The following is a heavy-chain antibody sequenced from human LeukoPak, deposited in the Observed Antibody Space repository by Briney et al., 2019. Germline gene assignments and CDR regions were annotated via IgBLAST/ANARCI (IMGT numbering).Heavy chain of an antibody. CDR3: AKDWTYYDSSGYYYVGLLSAFDI. J-gene: IGHJ3*02. D-gene: IGHD3-22*01. CDR2: ISGSGGST. Sequence: GGSLRLSCAASGFTFSSCAMRWVRQAPGKGLEWVSAISGSGGSTYYADSVKGRFTISRDNSKNTLYLQMNSLRAEDTAVYYCAKDWTYYDSSGYYYVGLLSAFDIWGQGTMVTVSS. V-gene: IGHV3-23*01. CDR1: GFTFSSCA.